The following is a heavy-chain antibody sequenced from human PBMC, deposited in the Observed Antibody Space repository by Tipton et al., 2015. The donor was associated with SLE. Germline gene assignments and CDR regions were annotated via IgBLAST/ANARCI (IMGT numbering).Heavy chain of an antibody. Sequence: SLRLSCAASKFTFSSYWMSWVRQAPGKGLEWVANIREDGSGKFYVDSLKGRFTISGDNAKNSVYLQMNSLRVEDTAVYYCARSNWGWAFDIWGEGTMVTVSS. CDR3: ARSNWGWAFDI. V-gene: IGHV3-7*01. D-gene: IGHD7-27*01. CDR1: KFTFSSYW. J-gene: IGHJ3*02. CDR2: IREDGSGK.